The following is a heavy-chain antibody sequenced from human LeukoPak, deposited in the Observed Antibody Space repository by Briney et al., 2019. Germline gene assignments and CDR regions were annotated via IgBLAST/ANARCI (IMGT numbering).Heavy chain of an antibody. CDR2: IYHSGST. Sequence: SQTLSPTCAVSGGSTSSGGYSWGWIRQPPGKGLAWVGYIYHSGSTYYNPSLKSRVTISVDRYKNQFSLKLSSVTAADTAVYYCASGTECGGDCYSLWGQGTLVTVSS. J-gene: IGHJ4*02. CDR3: ASGTECGGDCYSL. D-gene: IGHD2-21*02. V-gene: IGHV4-30-2*01. CDR1: GGSTSSGGYS.